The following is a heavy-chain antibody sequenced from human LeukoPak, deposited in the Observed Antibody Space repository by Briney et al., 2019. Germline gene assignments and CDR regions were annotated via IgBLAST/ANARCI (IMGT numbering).Heavy chain of an antibody. CDR2: IYTSGST. D-gene: IGHD2-2*01. V-gene: IGHV4-61*02. CDR1: GGSISSGSYY. J-gene: IGHJ3*02. Sequence: SQTLSLTCTVSGGSISSGSYYWSWIRQPAGKGLEWIGRIYTSGSTNYNPSLKSRVTISVDTSKNQFSLKLSSVTAADTAVYYCAREDAGYCSSTSCYGFDAFDIWGQGTMVTVSS. CDR3: AREDAGYCSSTSCYGFDAFDI.